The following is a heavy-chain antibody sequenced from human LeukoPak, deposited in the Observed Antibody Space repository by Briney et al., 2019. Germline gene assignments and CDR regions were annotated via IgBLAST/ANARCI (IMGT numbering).Heavy chain of an antibody. CDR1: GGSISSSSYY. D-gene: IGHD1-26*01. CDR3: ARVPALPFGALDI. V-gene: IGHV4-39*07. Sequence: SETLSLTCTVSGGSISSSSYYWGWIRQPPGKGLEWIGSIYYSGSTYYNPSLKSRVTISVDTSKNQFSLKLSSVTAADTAVYYCARVPALPFGALDIWGQGTMVTVSS. J-gene: IGHJ3*02. CDR2: IYYSGST.